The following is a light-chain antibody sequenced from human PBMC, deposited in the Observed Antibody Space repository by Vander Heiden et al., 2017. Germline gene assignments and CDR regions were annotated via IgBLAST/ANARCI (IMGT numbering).Light chain of an antibody. CDR1: QRIVHSSDNKDY. J-gene: IGKJ1*01. CDR2: WAS. CDR3: QQYCETRT. Sequence: DSVITQSPHFLPVSLGERSTTNSKSSQRIVHSSDNKDYLAWYQKKPGQPPKLLISWASTRESGVPDRFSGSGSGKVSTSTISRLHADDVAVYLCQQYCETRTFGQGTKVEIK. V-gene: IGKV4-1*01.